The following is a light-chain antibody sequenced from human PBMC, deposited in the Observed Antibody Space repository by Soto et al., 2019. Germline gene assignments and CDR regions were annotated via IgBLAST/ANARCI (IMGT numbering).Light chain of an antibody. V-gene: IGKV3D-11*01. J-gene: IGKJ5*01. CDR3: QQYFTTPIT. Sequence: EIVLTQSPATLSLSPGERATLSCRAGQGVTTNFAWYQQKSGQAPRLLIYDASNRATGIPARFSGSGSGTDFTLTISTLQAEDVAIYHCQQYFTTPITFGQGTRLEIK. CDR2: DAS. CDR1: QGVTTN.